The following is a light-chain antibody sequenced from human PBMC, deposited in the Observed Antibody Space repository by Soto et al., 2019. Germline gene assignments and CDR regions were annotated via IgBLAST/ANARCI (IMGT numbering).Light chain of an antibody. Sequence: QSALTQPASVSGSPGQSITISCTGTSSDVGGYKYVYWYQQYPGKAPKLMIYDVTNRPSGVSDRFSGSKSGNTASLTISGLQAEDEADYYCSSYTSSSTYVFGTGTKLTVL. J-gene: IGLJ1*01. CDR3: SSYTSSSTYV. V-gene: IGLV2-14*01. CDR2: DVT. CDR1: SSDVGGYKY.